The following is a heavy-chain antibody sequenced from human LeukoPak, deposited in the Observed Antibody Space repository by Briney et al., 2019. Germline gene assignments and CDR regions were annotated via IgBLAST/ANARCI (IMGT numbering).Heavy chain of an antibody. CDR1: GYTFTGYY. V-gene: IGHV1-2*02. CDR3: ARGGSYPDATDIVVVPAARWWYYYYYMDV. D-gene: IGHD2-2*01. J-gene: IGHJ6*03. CDR2: INPNSGGT. Sequence: ASVKVSCKASGYTFTGYYMRWVRQAPGQGLEWMGWINPNSGGTNYAQKSQGRVTMTRDTSISTAYMELSRLRSDDTAVYYCARGGSYPDATDIVVVPAARWWYYYYYMDVWGKGTTVTVSS.